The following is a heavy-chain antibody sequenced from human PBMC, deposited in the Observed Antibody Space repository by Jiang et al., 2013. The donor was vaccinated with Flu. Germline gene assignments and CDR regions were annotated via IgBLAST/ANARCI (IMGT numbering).Heavy chain of an antibody. J-gene: IGHJ4*02. CDR3: ARVRSLIVVVPAAIGDY. CDR1: GYTFTSYG. Sequence: GAEVKKPGASVKVSCKASGYTFTSYGISWVRQAPWTRGLSGMGWISAYNGNTNYAQKLQGRVTMTTDTSTSTAYMELRSLRSDDTAVYYCARVRSLIVVVPAAIGDYWGQGTLVTVSS. CDR2: ISAYNGNT. V-gene: IGHV1-18*01. D-gene: IGHD2-2*01.